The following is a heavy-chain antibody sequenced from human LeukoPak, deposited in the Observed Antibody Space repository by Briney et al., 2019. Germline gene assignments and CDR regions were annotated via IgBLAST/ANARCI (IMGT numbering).Heavy chain of an antibody. CDR3: ARAPAHYYDSSDHYYVGESYFDY. D-gene: IGHD3-22*01. V-gene: IGHV3-30*04. Sequence: QPGRSLRLSCAASGFTFSSYAMHWVRQAPGKGLEWVAVISYDGSNKYYADSVKGRFTISRDNSKNTLYLQMNSLRAEDTAVYYCARAPAHYYDSSDHYYVGESYFDYWGQGTLVTVSS. J-gene: IGHJ4*02. CDR1: GFTFSSYA. CDR2: ISYDGSNK.